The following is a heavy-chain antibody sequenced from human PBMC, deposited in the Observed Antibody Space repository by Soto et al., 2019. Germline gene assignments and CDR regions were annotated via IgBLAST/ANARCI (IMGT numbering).Heavy chain of an antibody. D-gene: IGHD2-2*01. CDR2: INHSGST. V-gene: IGHV4-34*01. Sequence: PSETLSLTCAVYGGSFSGYYWSWIRQPPGKELEWIGEINHSGSTNYNPSLKSRVTISVDTSKNQFSLKLSSVTAADTAVFYFARVGVCSGTSCYSSRLDYWGQGTLVTVSS. CDR3: ARVGVCSGTSCYSSRLDY. CDR1: GGSFSGYY. J-gene: IGHJ4*02.